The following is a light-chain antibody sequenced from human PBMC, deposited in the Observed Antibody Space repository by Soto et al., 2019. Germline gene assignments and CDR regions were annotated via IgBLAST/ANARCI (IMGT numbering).Light chain of an antibody. V-gene: IGLV3-21*02. CDR1: NIGIKA. J-gene: IGLJ3*02. CDR3: QVWDSGTDHPV. CDR2: DDG. Sequence: SYELTQPPSLSVAPGQTARMTWGGNNIGIKAVHWCQQRTGQAPVLVVHDDGDRPSGIPDRFSGSNSGNTATLTITRVEAGDEADYYCQVWDSGTDHPVFCGGTKLTVL.